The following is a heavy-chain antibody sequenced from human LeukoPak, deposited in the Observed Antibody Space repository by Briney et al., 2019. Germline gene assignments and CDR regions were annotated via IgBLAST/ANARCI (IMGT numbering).Heavy chain of an antibody. V-gene: IGHV1-8*01. J-gene: IGHJ5*02. CDR1: GYTYTSYD. Sequence: ASVKVFCEASGYTYTSYDINWVRQATGQGPEWMGWMNPNSGNTGYAQKFQGRVTMTRNTSISTAYMELSSLRSEDTAVYYCARGGYSSSWCVSGTELKFDPWGQGTLVTVSS. CDR3: ARGGYSSSWCVSGTELKFDP. CDR2: MNPNSGNT. D-gene: IGHD6-13*01.